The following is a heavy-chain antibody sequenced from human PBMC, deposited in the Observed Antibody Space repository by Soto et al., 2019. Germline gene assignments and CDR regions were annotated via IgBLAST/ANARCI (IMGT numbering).Heavy chain of an antibody. CDR2: ISYDGSNK. V-gene: IGHV3-30*18. D-gene: IGHD3-3*01. CDR3: AKAVTIFGVVENWFDP. CDR1: GFTFSSYG. Sequence: GGSLRLSCAASGFTFSSYGMHWVRQAPGKGLEWVAVISYDGSNKYYADSVKGRFTISRDNSKNTLYLQMNSLRAEDTAVYYCAKAVTIFGVVENWFDPWGQGTLVTVSS. J-gene: IGHJ5*02.